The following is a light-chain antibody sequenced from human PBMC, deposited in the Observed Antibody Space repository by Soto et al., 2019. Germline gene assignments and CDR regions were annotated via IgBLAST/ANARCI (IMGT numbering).Light chain of an antibody. J-gene: IGKJ1*01. CDR1: QSVSRNF. CDR3: QQFDGSRQVWT. V-gene: IGKV3-20*01. Sequence: EMVLTQSPDTLSLSPGERATLSCRASQSVSRNFLAWYQQKPGQAPRLLMYDTSSRASGIPDRFSGSGSVTDFTLTISRLEPEDFAVYYCQQFDGSRQVWTFGQGTKVDIK. CDR2: DTS.